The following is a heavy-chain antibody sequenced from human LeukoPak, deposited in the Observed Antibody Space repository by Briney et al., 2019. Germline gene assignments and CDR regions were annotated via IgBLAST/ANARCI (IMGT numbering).Heavy chain of an antibody. CDR2: ISTNSGGI. Sequence: GGSLRLSCAASGFIFDDYAMHWVRQAPGKGLEWVSGISTNSGGIGYADSVQGRFTISRDNAKNSLYLQMNSLGPEDTAFYYCARGKDYGDYSLYYFDYWGQGTLVTVSS. J-gene: IGHJ4*02. CDR1: GFIFDDYA. CDR3: ARGKDYGDYSLYYFDY. D-gene: IGHD4-17*01. V-gene: IGHV3-9*01.